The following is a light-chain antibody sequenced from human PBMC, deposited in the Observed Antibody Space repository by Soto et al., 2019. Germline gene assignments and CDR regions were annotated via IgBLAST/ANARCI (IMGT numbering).Light chain of an antibody. Sequence: EIVLTQSPGTLSLSPGERATLSCRASQTVRNNYLAWYQQKPGQPPRLLIYGASTRATGIPARFSGSGFGAEFTLTVSSLQPEDFATYYCQQSYSNPTWTFGQGTKVDIK. CDR2: GAS. CDR1: QTVRNNY. V-gene: IGKV3-20*01. J-gene: IGKJ1*01. CDR3: QQSYSNPTWT.